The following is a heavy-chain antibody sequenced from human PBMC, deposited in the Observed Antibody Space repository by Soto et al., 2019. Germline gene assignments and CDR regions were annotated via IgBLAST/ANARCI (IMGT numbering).Heavy chain of an antibody. J-gene: IGHJ6*02. V-gene: IGHV1-69*13. CDR1: GGTFSSYA. Sequence: GASVKVACKASGGTFSSYAISWVRQAPGQGLEWMGGIIPIFGTANYAQRFQGRVTITADESTSTAYMELSSLRSEDTAVYYCASRKNSSDYDYYYYGMDVWGHGTTVTVSS. CDR2: IIPIFGTA. CDR3: ASRKNSSDYDYYYYGMDV. D-gene: IGHD4-17*01.